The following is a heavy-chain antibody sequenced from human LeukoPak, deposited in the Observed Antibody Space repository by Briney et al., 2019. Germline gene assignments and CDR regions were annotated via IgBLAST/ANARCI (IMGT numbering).Heavy chain of an antibody. J-gene: IGHJ4*02. CDR3: ARTSGSYYEFDY. D-gene: IGHD1-26*01. Sequence: PGGSLRLSCAASGLTFSSYDMHWVRQATGKGLEWVSAIGTAGDTYYPGSVKGRFTISRENAKNSLYLQMNSLRAGDTAVYYCARTSGSYYEFDYWGQGTLVTVSS. CDR1: GLTFSSYD. CDR2: IGTAGDT. V-gene: IGHV3-13*04.